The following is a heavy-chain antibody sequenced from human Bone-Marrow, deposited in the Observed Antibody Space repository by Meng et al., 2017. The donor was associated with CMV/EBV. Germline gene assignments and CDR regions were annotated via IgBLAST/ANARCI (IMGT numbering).Heavy chain of an antibody. CDR2: ISTYNGNT. J-gene: IGHJ6*02. V-gene: IGHV1-18*01. CDR3: ARDSCTTCPYYDYGMDL. CDR1: GYDFTSYG. D-gene: IGHD2-2*01. Sequence: ASVKVSCKASGYDFTSYGVSWVRQAPGQGLEWVGWISTYNGNTNYTEKFQGRVTLTTDTSTRTVHMELRSLRSDDTAVYYCARDSCTTCPYYDYGMDLWGQGTPVTVSS.